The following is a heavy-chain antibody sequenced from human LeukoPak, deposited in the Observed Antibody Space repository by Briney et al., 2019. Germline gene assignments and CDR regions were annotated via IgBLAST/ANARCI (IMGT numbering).Heavy chain of an antibody. CDR1: GFTFSSYG. D-gene: IGHD5-18*01. V-gene: IGHV3-30*18. CDR2: ISYDGSNK. Sequence: PGGSLRLSCAASGFTFSSYGMHWVRQAPGKGLEWVAVISYDGSNKYYADSVKGRFTISRDNSKNTLYLQMNSLRAEDTAVYYCAKLWLWGSDAFDIWSQGTMVTVSS. J-gene: IGHJ3*02. CDR3: AKLWLWGSDAFDI.